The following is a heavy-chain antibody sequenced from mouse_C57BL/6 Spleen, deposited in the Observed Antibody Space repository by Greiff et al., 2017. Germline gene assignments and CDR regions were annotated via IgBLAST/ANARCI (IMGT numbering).Heavy chain of an antibody. V-gene: IGHV5-9*01. D-gene: IGHD1-1*01. CDR3: ARHWNYYGSSYWYFDV. CDR2: ISGGGGNT. Sequence: DVQLVESGGGLVKPGGSLKLSCAASGFTFSSYTMSWVRQTPEKRLEWVATISGGGGNTYYPDSVKGRFTISRDNAKNTLYLQMSSLRSEDTALYYCARHWNYYGSSYWYFDVWGTGTTVTVSS. CDR1: GFTFSSYT. J-gene: IGHJ1*03.